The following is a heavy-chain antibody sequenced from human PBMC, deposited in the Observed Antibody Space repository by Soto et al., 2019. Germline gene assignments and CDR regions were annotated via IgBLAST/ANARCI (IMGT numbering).Heavy chain of an antibody. CDR3: ARSSVYDPTNWFDP. V-gene: IGHV1-69*05. D-gene: IGHD5-12*01. CDR1: GGTFSSYA. CDR2: IIPIFGTA. J-gene: IGHJ5*02. Sequence: SVKVSCKASGGTFSSYAISWVRQAPGQGLEWMGGIIPIFGTANYAQKLQGRVTMTTDTSTSTAYMELRSLRSDDTAVYYCARSSVYDPTNWFDPSGQGTLVTVSS.